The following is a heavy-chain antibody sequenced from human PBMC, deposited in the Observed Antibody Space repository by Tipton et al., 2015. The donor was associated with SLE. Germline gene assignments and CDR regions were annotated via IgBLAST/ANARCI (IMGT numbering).Heavy chain of an antibody. J-gene: IGHJ5*02. CDR1: GYSISSAYY. CDR2: IYHSGTT. Sequence: LTCSVSGYSISSAYYWGWLRQPPGKGPEWIGSIYHSGTTFYNPSLKSRVTISVDTSKNQFSLKLNSVTAADTAVYYCARDRSSGYYWFDPWGQGTLVTVSS. D-gene: IGHD3-22*01. V-gene: IGHV4-38-2*02. CDR3: ARDRSSGYYWFDP.